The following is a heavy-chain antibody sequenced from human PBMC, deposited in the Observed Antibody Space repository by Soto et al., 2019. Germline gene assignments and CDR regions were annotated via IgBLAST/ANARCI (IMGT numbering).Heavy chain of an antibody. CDR1: GGSISSGGYY. CDR3: ASSSRITGITGWFDP. J-gene: IGHJ5*02. Sequence: PSETLSLTCTVSGGSISSGGYYWSWIRQHPGKGLEWIGYIYYSGSTYYNPSLKSRVTISVDTSKNQFSLKLSSVTAADTAVYYCASSSRITGITGWFDPWGQGTLVTVSS. CDR2: IYYSGST. V-gene: IGHV4-31*03. D-gene: IGHD1-20*01.